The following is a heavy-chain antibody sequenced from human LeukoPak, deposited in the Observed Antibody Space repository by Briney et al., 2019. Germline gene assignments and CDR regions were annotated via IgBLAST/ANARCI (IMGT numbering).Heavy chain of an antibody. V-gene: IGHV1-46*03. CDR2: INPSCGST. CDR1: GYTFTSYY. Sequence: ASVKVSCKASGYTFTSYYMHWVRQAPGQGLEWMGIINPSCGSTSYAQKFQGRVTMTRDTSTSTVYMELSSLRSEDTAVYYCARGYCSGGSCYPTPFDYWGQGTLVTVSS. CDR3: ARGYCSGGSCYPTPFDY. J-gene: IGHJ4*02. D-gene: IGHD2-15*01.